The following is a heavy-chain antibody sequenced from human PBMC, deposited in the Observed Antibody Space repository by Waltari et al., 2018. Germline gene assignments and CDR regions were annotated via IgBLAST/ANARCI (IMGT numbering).Heavy chain of an antibody. CDR2: ISYDRSKK. V-gene: IGHV3-30-3*01. Sequence: QVQLVESGGGVVQPGRSLRLSCAASGFTFSCYAMHWVRQATGKGLEWVAVISYDRSKKDYADAVKGRFTISRDNSKNTLYLQMNSRRAEDTAVYYCARERDSSSGGYDYWGQGTLVTVSS. CDR3: ARERDSSSGGYDY. D-gene: IGHD6-6*01. CDR1: GFTFSCYA. J-gene: IGHJ4*02.